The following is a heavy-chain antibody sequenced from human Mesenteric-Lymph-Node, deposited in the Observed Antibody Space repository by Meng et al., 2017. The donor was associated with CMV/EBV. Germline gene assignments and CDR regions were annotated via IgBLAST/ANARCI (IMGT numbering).Heavy chain of an antibody. CDR1: GFTFSTYN. D-gene: IGHD3-3*01. CDR2: ISSSSSTI. CDR3: ARLGDFWSGYYTFDY. V-gene: IGHV3-48*04. Sequence: GESLKISCAASGFTFSTYNMNWVRQAPGKGLEWVSYISSSSSTIYYADSVKGRFTVSRDNPKNSLYLQMNSLRAEDTAVYYCARLGDFWSGYYTFDYWGLGILVTVSS. J-gene: IGHJ4*02.